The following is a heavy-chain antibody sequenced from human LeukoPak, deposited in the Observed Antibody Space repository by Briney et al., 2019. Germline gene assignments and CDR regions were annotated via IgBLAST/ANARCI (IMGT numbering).Heavy chain of an antibody. D-gene: IGHD2-2*01. Sequence: GGSLRLSCAASGFTFSTYAMHWVRQSPGKGLEWVALISYDGNNKYYADSVRGRFTISRVNSKNTLYLQLNSLRAEDTAVYYCAKDGGCSSTTCYSPYYFDYWGQGTLVTVSS. CDR3: AKDGGCSSTTCYSPYYFDY. J-gene: IGHJ4*02. CDR1: GFTFSTYA. CDR2: ISYDGNNK. V-gene: IGHV3-30*04.